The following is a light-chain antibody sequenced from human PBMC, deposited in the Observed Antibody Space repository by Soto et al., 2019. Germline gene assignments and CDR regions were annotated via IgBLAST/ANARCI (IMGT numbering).Light chain of an antibody. CDR1: QGISSW. CDR2: AAS. Sequence: DIQMTQSPSTLSASVGDRVTITCRASQGISSWLAWYQKKPGKDPKLLIHAASSLQSGVPSRFSGSGSGTDFTLTISSLQAEDFATYYCQQANSFPPTFGQGTRLDIK. J-gene: IGKJ5*01. CDR3: QQANSFPPT. V-gene: IGKV1-12*01.